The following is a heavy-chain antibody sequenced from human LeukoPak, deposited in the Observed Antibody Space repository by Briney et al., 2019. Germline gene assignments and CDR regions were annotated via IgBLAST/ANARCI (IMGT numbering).Heavy chain of an antibody. D-gene: IGHD3-16*02. CDR1: EFTFSSYW. V-gene: IGHV3-7*01. CDR2: MKQDGSEI. Sequence: GGSLRPSCAASEFTFSSYWMTWVRQAPGKGLEWLAYMKQDGSEIYYVDSVKGRFTISRDNANNSLYLQMNSLRAEDTALYYCARGVYQFDYWGQGTLVTVSS. CDR3: ARGVYQFDY. J-gene: IGHJ4*02.